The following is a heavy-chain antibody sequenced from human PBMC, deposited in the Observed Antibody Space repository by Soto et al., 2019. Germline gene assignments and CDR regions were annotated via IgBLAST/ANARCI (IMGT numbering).Heavy chain of an antibody. V-gene: IGHV3-13*01. D-gene: IGHD3-10*01. J-gene: IGHJ6*03. CDR1: GFTFSSYD. CDR2: IGTAGDT. CDR3: AIAGYYYYMDV. Sequence: EVQLVESGGGLVQPWGSLRLSCAASGFTFSSYDMHWVRQATVKGLEWVSAIGTAGDTYYPGCVKDRLPISREKAKNSLYLQMNSPRAGDTAVYYCAIAGYYYYMDVSGKGTTVTVS.